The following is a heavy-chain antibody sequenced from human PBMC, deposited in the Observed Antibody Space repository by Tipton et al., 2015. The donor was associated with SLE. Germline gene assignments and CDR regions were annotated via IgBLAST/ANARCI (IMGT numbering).Heavy chain of an antibody. Sequence: SLRLSCAASGFTFSDYYMSWIRQAPGKGLEWVSYISSSGRTIYYADSVKGRFTISRDNAKNSLYLQMNSLRAEDTAVYYCAKDLRGEPIDYWGQGTLVTVSS. J-gene: IGHJ4*02. V-gene: IGHV3-11*04. CDR1: GFTFSDYY. D-gene: IGHD1-14*01. CDR2: ISSSGRTI. CDR3: AKDLRGEPIDY.